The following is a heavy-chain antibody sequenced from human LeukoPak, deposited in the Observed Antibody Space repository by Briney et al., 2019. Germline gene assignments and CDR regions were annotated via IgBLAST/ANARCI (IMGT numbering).Heavy chain of an antibody. V-gene: IGHV3-11*01. CDR1: GFNFSDFY. CDR2: ISSSGSSI. CDR3: ASVKRRFWFDP. D-gene: IGHD3-3*01. Sequence: GGSLRLSCAGSGFNFSDFYMSWIRQAPGKGLEWVAYISSSGSSIYYTDSVRGRFTISRDNAKNSLFLQMNSLRPEDTAVYYCASVKRRFWFDPWGQGTLVTVSS. J-gene: IGHJ5*02.